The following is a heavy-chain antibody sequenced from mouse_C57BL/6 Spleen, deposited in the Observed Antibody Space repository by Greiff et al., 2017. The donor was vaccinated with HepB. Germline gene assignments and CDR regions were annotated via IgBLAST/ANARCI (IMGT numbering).Heavy chain of an antibody. V-gene: IGHV5-17*01. CDR3: ARNYGNYWYFDV. CDR1: GFTFSDYG. CDR2: ISSGSSTI. J-gene: IGHJ1*03. Sequence: EVKLVESGGGLVKPGGSLKLSCAASGFTFSDYGMHWVRQAPEKGLEWVAYISSGSSTIYYADTVKGRFTISRDNAKNTLFLQMTRLRSEDTAMYYCARNYGNYWYFDVWGTGTTVTVSS. D-gene: IGHD2-1*01.